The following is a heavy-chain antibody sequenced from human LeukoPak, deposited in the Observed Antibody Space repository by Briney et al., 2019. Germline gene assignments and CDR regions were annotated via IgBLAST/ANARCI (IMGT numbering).Heavy chain of an antibody. CDR3: AKDLALNILVGYYYYGMDV. V-gene: IGHV3-30*04. CDR1: GFTFGAYA. D-gene: IGHD6-6*01. CDR2: ISYDGNNE. J-gene: IGHJ6*02. Sequence: GGSLRLSCAASGFTFGAYAMHWVRQSPGKGLEWVALISYDGNNEWYADSVKGRFTVSRDNSKNTLYLQMNSLRVEDTAVYYCAKDLALNILVGYYYYGMDVWGQGTTVTVFS.